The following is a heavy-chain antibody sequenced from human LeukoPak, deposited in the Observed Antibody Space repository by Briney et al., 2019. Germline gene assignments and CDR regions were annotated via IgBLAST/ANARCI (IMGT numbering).Heavy chain of an antibody. CDR3: AMIVPPQQY. CDR1: GGSISSYY. D-gene: IGHD3-22*01. Sequence: SETLSLTCTGSGGSISSYYWSWIRQPPGKGLEWIGYIYYSGSTNYNPSLKSRVTISVDTSKNQFSLKLSSVTAADTAVYYCAMIVPPQQYWGQGTLVTVSS. J-gene: IGHJ1*01. CDR2: IYYSGST. V-gene: IGHV4-59*01.